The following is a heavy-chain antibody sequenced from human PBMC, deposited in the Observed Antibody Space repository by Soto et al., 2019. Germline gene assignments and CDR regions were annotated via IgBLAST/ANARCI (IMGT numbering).Heavy chain of an antibody. CDR1: GYSFSDYF. CDR3: ARIKWGLNYYNGMDV. Sequence: ASVKVSCKPSGYSFSDYFIHWVRQAPGQGLEWVAWINPKTAATNYAKKFQGRVSLTWDTSSTTAYMELTRLRPDDTAVYYCARIKWGLNYYNGMDVWGQGTTVTVSS. D-gene: IGHD1-26*01. V-gene: IGHV1-2*02. CDR2: INPKTAAT. J-gene: IGHJ6*02.